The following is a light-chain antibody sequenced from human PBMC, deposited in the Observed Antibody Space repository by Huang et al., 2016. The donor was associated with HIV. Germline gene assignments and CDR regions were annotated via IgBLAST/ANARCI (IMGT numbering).Light chain of an antibody. V-gene: IGKV3-15*01. CDR1: PSVSSN. J-gene: IGKJ1*01. CDR3: QQYNNWPRT. Sequence: EIVMTQSPATLSVSTGERATLSCRASPSVSSNLAWYQQKPGQAPRLLIDDASTEDTGIPARFSGSGSGTEFTLTISSLQTEDLADYYGQQYNNWPRTFGQGTKVEIK. CDR2: DAS.